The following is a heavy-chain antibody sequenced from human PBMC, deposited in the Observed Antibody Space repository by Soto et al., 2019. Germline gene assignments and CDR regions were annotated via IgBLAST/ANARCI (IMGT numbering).Heavy chain of an antibody. CDR3: AKDSQSSGPAPRYFDL. CDR2: ISWNSGSI. J-gene: IGHJ2*01. Sequence: EVQLVESGGGLVQPGRSLSLSCAASGFTFDDYAMHWVRQAPGKGLEWVSGISWNSGSIGHADSVKGRFTISRDNAKNSLYLQMNSLRAEDTALYYCAKDSQSSGPAPRYFDLWGRGTLVTVSS. CDR1: GFTFDDYA. V-gene: IGHV3-9*01. D-gene: IGHD6-6*01.